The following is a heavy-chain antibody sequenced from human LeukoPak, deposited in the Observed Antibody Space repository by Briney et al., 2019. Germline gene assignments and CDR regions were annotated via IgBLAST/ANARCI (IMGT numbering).Heavy chain of an antibody. V-gene: IGHV1-2*02. CDR3: ARVGAGATEPIDY. CDR1: GYTFTGYY. D-gene: IGHD1-26*01. CDR2: INPNSGGT. J-gene: IGHJ4*02. Sequence: ASVKVSCKASGYTFTGYYMHWVRQAPRQGVEWMGWINPNSGGTNYAQKFQGRVTMTRDTSISTAYMELSRLRSDDTAVYYCARVGAGATEPIDYWGQGTLVTVSS.